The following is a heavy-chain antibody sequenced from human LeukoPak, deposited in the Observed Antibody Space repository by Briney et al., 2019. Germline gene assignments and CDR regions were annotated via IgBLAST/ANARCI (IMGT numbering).Heavy chain of an antibody. D-gene: IGHD3-10*01. V-gene: IGHV1-8*01. Sequence: ASVKVSCKASGYTFTSYDINWVRQATGQGLEWMGWMDPNSGNTGYAQKFQGRVTMTRNTSISTAYMELSSLRSEDTAVYYCARGRYYYGSGSYHNWFDPWGQGTLVTVSS. CDR1: GYTFTSYD. CDR3: ARGRYYYGSGSYHNWFDP. J-gene: IGHJ5*02. CDR2: MDPNSGNT.